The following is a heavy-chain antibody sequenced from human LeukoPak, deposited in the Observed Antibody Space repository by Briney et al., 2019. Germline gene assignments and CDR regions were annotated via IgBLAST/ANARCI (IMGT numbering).Heavy chain of an antibody. CDR3: TRELGGNNDY. Sequence: GGSLRLSCVASGLPIADFAMHWVRQAPGKGLVWVSRINPDGSTVTYADSVKGRFTISRDNAKNTLYLQMNSLRADDTAMYFCTRELGGNNDYWGQGTLVTVSS. CDR1: GLPIADFA. V-gene: IGHV3-74*03. J-gene: IGHJ4*02. CDR2: INPDGSTV. D-gene: IGHD4-23*01.